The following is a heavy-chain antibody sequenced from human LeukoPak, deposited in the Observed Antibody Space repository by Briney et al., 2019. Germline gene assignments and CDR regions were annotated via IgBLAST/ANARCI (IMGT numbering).Heavy chain of an antibody. J-gene: IGHJ4*02. Sequence: SETLSLTCAVYGGSFSGYYWSWIRQPPGKGLEWIGEINHSGSTNYNPSLKSRVTISVDTSKNQFSLKLSSVTAADTAVYYCARDSGYYDSSGYFHFDYWGQGTLVTVSS. CDR3: ARDSGYYDSSGYFHFDY. CDR2: INHSGST. CDR1: GGSFSGYY. V-gene: IGHV4-34*01. D-gene: IGHD3-22*01.